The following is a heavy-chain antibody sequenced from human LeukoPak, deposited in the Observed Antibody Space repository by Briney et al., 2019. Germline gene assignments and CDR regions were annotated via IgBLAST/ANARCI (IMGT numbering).Heavy chain of an antibody. CDR3: AKRSEWLGSYFDY. D-gene: IGHD6-19*01. CDR2: ISGSGGST. CDR1: GFTFSSYA. J-gene: IGHJ4*02. Sequence: HPGGSLRLSCAASGFTFSSYAMSWLRQDPGKGLEWVSAISGSGGSTYYADSVKGRFTISRDNSKNTLYLQMNSLRAEDTAVYYCAKRSEWLGSYFDYWGQGTLVTVSS. V-gene: IGHV3-23*01.